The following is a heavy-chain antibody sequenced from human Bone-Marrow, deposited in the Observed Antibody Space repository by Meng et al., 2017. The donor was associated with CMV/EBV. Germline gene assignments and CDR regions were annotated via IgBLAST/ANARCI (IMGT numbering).Heavy chain of an antibody. J-gene: IGHJ6*02. CDR1: GGSINSYY. CDR2: VNYNGIT. Sequence: SETLSLTCTVSGGSINSYYWSWIRQPPGKGLEWIGYVNYNGITNYNPSLKSRVTISVDTSKKQFSLKLTSVTAADTAVYYCARDHQAGTYYYYGMDVWGQGTTVTVSS. V-gene: IGHV4-59*01. CDR3: ARDHQAGTYYYYGMDV.